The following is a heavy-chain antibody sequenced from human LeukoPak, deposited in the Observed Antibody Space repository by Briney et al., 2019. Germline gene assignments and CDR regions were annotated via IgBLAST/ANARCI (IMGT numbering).Heavy chain of an antibody. J-gene: IGHJ5*02. D-gene: IGHD2-21*01. V-gene: IGHV4-4*07. CDR1: GGSISGYY. CDR3: ARDRVIGGPYLSNWFDP. CDR2: IYTSGST. Sequence: SETLSLTCTVSGGSISGYYWSWIRQPAGKGLEWIGRIYTSGSTNYNPSLKSRVTMSVDTSKNQFSLKLSSVTAADTAVYYCARDRVIGGPYLSNWFDPWGQGTLVTASS.